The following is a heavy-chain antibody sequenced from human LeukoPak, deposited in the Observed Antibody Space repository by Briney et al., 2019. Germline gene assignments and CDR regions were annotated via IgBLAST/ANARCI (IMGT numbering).Heavy chain of an antibody. V-gene: IGHV4-59*01. D-gene: IGHD2-2*01. CDR1: GGSISSSY. CDR2: RYYSGCT. CDR3: AREYCSSSSCYFDY. J-gene: IGHJ4*02. Sequence: PSDTLSLTCTVSGGSISSSYWSWIRQPPGKGLEWIGYRYYSGCTNYNPSLQSRVTISLDTSKNQFSLKLSSVTAADTAVYYCAREYCSSSSCYFDYWGQGTLVTVSS.